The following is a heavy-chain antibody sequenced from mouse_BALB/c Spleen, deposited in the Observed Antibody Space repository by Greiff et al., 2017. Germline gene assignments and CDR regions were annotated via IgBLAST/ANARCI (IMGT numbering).Heavy chain of an antibody. CDR1: GFTFSDYY. V-gene: IGHV5-4*02. CDR3: ARDPSAMDY. CDR2: ISDGGSYT. Sequence: EVQLVESGGGLVKPGGSLKLSCAASGFTFSDYYMYWVRQTPEKRLEWVATISDGGSYTYYPDSVKGRFTISRDNAKNNLYLQMSSLKSEDTAMYYCARDPSAMDYWGQGTSVTVSS. J-gene: IGHJ4*01.